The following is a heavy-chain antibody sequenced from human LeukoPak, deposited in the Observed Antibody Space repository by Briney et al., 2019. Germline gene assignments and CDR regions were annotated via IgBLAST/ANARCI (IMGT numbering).Heavy chain of an antibody. CDR2: ISYSGE. D-gene: IGHD1-14*01. Sequence: GRSLRLSCAASGFTFTDYAFHWVRQAPGKGLEWVTIISYSGESYADSVRGRFAVSRDNSKNTVYLQMDSLRADDTAMYYCARNHFNQNVFDVWGQGTMVTVSS. J-gene: IGHJ3*01. CDR1: GFTFTDYA. V-gene: IGHV3-30*01. CDR3: ARNHFNQNVFDV.